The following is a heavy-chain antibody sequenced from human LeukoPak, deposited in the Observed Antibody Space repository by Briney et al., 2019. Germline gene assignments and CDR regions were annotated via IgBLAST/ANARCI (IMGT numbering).Heavy chain of an antibody. J-gene: IGHJ6*03. CDR1: GFTFDDYG. V-gene: IGHV3-20*04. CDR2: INWNGGST. CDR3: TRVEETATTAAIIRKYSYYYYYMDV. Sequence: GGSLRLSCAASGFTFDDYGMSWVRQAPGKGLEWVSGINWNGGSTGYADSVKGRFTISRDNAKNSLYLQMSSLRAEDTAVYYCTRVEETATTAAIIRKYSYYYYYMDVWGKGNTVTVSS. D-gene: IGHD4-11*01.